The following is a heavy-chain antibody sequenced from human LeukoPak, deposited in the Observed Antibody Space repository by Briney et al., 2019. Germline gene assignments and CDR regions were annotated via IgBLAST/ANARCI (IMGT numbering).Heavy chain of an antibody. CDR1: GGSISRYY. CDR3: ARWAMEYDILTGYYNPNWFDP. J-gene: IGHJ5*02. D-gene: IGHD3-9*01. V-gene: IGHV4-59*08. CDR2: IYYSGRA. Sequence: SETLSLTCTVSGGSISRYYWSCIRQPPGKGLEGIGYIYYSGRANYNPSLKRRVTISVDTSKNQFSLKLSSVTAADTAVYYCARWAMEYDILTGYYNPNWFDPWGQGTLVTVSS.